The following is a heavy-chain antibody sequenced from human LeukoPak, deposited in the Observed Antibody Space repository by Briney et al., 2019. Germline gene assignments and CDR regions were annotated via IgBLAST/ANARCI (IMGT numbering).Heavy chain of an antibody. V-gene: IGHV4-59*12. CDR3: ARGAGIWDWFDP. CDR1: GGSISTYY. Sequence: PSETLSLTCTVSGGSISTYYWSWIRQPPGKGLEWIGYISYTVTSNYNPSLKSRVTISVDTSKNQFSLKLSSVTAADTAVYYCARGAGIWDWFDPWGQGTLVTVSS. J-gene: IGHJ5*02. CDR2: ISYTVTS. D-gene: IGHD6-13*01.